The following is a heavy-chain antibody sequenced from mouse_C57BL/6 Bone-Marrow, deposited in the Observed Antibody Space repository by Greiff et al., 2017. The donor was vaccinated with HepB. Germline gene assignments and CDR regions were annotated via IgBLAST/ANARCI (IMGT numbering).Heavy chain of an antibody. V-gene: IGHV2-9-1*01. CDR3: ARTSMVTTYYYFDY. J-gene: IGHJ2*01. D-gene: IGHD2-1*01. CDR1: GFSLTSYA. CDR2: IWTGGGT. Sequence: VQLQESGPGLVAPSQSLSITCTVSGFSLTSYAISWVRQPPGKGLEWLGVIWTGGGTNYNSALKSRLSISKDNSKSQVFLKMNSLQTDDTARYYCARTSMVTTYYYFDYWGQGTTLTVSS.